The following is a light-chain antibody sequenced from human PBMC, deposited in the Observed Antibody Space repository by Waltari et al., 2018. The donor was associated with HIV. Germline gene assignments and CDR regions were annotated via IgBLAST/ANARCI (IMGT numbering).Light chain of an antibody. V-gene: IGLV2-23*02. CDR3: CSFGGRRRV. J-gene: IGLJ3*02. CDR1: SSDVGSYHL. Sequence: QSAPPQPASVSGSPGPSITLSCTGTSSDVGSYHLISWYQQHPGKPPKLTISEVSKRPSGVSKRLSGAKAVNPASLTISGLQAEDQADYGCCSFGGRRRVVGGGTQLTVL. CDR2: EVS.